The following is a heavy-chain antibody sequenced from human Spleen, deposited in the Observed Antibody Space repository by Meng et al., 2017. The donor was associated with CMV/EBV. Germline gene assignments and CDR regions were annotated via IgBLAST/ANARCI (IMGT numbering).Heavy chain of an antibody. CDR2: INPNSGGT. CDR1: GYTFTGYY. CDR3: ARGTSITIFGVVQRHYGMDV. J-gene: IGHJ6*02. D-gene: IGHD3-3*01. V-gene: IGHV1-2*02. Sequence: ASVKVSCKASGYTFTGYYMHWVRQAPGQGLEWMGWINPNSGGTNYAQKFQGRVTMTRDTSISTAYMELSRLRSEDTAVYYCARGTSITIFGVVQRHYGMDVWGQGTTVTVSS.